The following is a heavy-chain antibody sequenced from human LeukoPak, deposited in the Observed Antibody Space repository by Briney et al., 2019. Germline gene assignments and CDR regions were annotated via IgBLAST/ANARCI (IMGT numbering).Heavy chain of an antibody. D-gene: IGHD6-13*01. V-gene: IGHV3-20*04. CDR1: GFTFSSYA. Sequence: GGSLRLSCAASGFTFSSYAMSWVRQAPGKGLEWVSGINWNGGSTGYADSVKGRFTISRDNAKNSLYLQMNSLRAEDTALYYCARDLTPIAASDDAFDIWGQGTMVTVSS. J-gene: IGHJ3*02. CDR2: INWNGGST. CDR3: ARDLTPIAASDDAFDI.